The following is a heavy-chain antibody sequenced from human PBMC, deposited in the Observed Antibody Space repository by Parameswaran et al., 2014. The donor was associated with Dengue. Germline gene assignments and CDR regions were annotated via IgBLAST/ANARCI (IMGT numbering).Heavy chain of an antibody. J-gene: IGHJ3*02. CDR2: INHSGST. Sequence: RWIRQPQEGLEWIGEINHSGSTNYNPSLKSRVTISVDTSKNQFSLKLSSVTAADTAVYYCARGDYSSGSYDAFDIWGQGTMVTVSS. CDR3: ARGDYSSGSYDAFDI. D-gene: IGHD6-19*01. V-gene: IGHV4-34*01.